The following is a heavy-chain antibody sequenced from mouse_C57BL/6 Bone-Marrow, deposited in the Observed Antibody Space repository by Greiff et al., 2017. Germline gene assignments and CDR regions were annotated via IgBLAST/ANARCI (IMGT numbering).Heavy chain of an antibody. D-gene: IGHD1-1*01. CDR3: ARKGFEDYYGSRWFAY. J-gene: IGHJ3*01. CDR2: IYPGDGDT. Sequence: VQLQQSGAELVKPGASVKISCKASGYAFSSYWMNWVKQRPGKGLEWIGQIYPGDGDTNYNGKFKGKATLTADKSSSTAYMQLSSLTSEYSAVYFCARKGFEDYYGSRWFAYWGQGTLGTVSA. V-gene: IGHV1-80*01. CDR1: GYAFSSYW.